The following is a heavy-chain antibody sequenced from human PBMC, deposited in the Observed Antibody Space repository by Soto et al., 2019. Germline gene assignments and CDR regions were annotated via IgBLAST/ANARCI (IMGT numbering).Heavy chain of an antibody. V-gene: IGHV3-7*03. J-gene: IGHJ4*02. CDR1: GFTFSRYW. CDR3: ARDLVATIPPYSFDY. D-gene: IGHD5-12*01. CDR2: IKQDGREK. Sequence: PGGSLRLSCAASGFTFSRYWMSCVRQAPGKGLEWVANIKQDGREKYYVDSVKGRFTISRDNAKNSLYLQMNSLRAEDTAVYYCARDLVATIPPYSFDYWGQGTRVTVSS.